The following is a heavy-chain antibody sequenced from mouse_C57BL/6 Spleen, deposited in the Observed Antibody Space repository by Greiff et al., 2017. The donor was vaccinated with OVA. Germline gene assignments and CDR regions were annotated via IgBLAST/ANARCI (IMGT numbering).Heavy chain of an antibody. V-gene: IGHV3-6*01. CDR3: ARGSQLRLLDY. J-gene: IGHJ2*01. Sequence: DVQLQESGPGLVKPSQSLSLTCSVTGYSITSGYYWNWIRQFPGNKLEWMGYISYDGSNNYNPSLKNRISITRDTSKNQFFLKLNSVTTEDTATYYCARGSQLRLLDYWGQGTTLTVSS. CDR2: ISYDGSN. CDR1: GYSITSGYY. D-gene: IGHD3-2*02.